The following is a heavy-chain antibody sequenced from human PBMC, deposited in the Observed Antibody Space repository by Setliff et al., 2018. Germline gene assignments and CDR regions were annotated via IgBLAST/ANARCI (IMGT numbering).Heavy chain of an antibody. V-gene: IGHV1-69*13. D-gene: IGHD1-7*01. CDR3: ARDQFRNSGGLYS. CDR2: IIPIFGSP. J-gene: IGHJ5*02. Sequence: ASVKVSCKASGDTLTTYAIHWVRQAPGQGLEWMGMIIPIFGSPHYAQRFQDRVIITADVSTRTAYMDLSSLRSEDTAMYYCARDQFRNSGGLYSWGQGTLVTVSS. CDR1: GDTLTTYA.